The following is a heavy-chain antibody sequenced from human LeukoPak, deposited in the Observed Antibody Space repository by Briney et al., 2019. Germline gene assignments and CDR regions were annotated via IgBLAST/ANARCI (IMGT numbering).Heavy chain of an antibody. CDR2: ISGNGGST. J-gene: IGHJ4*02. D-gene: IGHD6-13*01. CDR1: GFTFSSYA. V-gene: IGHV3-23*01. CDR3: AKKYSSSWYDY. Sequence: SGRSLRLSCAASGFTFSSYAMSWVRQAPGKGLEWVSTISGNGGSTYYADSVTGRFTISRDNSKNTLYLQMNSLRAEDTAIYSCAKKYSSSWYDYWGQGTLVTVSS.